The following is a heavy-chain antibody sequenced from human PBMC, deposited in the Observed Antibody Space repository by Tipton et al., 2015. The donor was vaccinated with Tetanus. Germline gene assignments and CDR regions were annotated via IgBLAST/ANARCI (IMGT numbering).Heavy chain of an antibody. D-gene: IGHD2-8*02. J-gene: IGHJ5*01. V-gene: IGHV3-23*01. Sequence: SLRLSCAASGFTFNSYAMSWVRQAPGKGLEWVSSISAGGASTYYADSVKGRFTISRDNAKKTLLLQMNNLRADDTAVYYCAKERRSTSWIALAGRGLFLDSWGQGTPVTVST. CDR2: ISAGGAST. CDR1: GFTFNSYA. CDR3: AKERRSTSWIALAGRGLFLDS.